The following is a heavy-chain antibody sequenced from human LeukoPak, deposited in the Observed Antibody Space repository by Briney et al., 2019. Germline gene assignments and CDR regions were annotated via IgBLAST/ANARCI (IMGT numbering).Heavy chain of an antibody. CDR1: GFTISNSY. D-gene: IGHD3-3*01. V-gene: IGHV3-15*01. CDR3: AKDHGVYDFWSGYYAYYYYYYMDV. CDR2: IKNKIDGGTT. Sequence: GGSLRPSCAASGFTISNSYMNWVRQAPGKGPEWIGRIKNKIDGGTTDYAAPVKDRFFISRDDSRNTLYLQMNGLRAEDTAVYYCAKDHGVYDFWSGYYAYYYYYYMDVWGKGTTVTVSS. J-gene: IGHJ6*03.